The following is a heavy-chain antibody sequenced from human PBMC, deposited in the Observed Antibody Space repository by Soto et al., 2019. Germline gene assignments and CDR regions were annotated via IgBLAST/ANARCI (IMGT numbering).Heavy chain of an antibody. CDR1: GFTFSSYG. V-gene: IGHV3-33*01. D-gene: IGHD6-13*01. Sequence: GGSLRLSCAASGFTFSSYGMHWVRQAPGKGLEWVAVIWYDGSNKYYADSVKGRFTISRDNSKNTLYLQMNSLRAEDTAVYYCATGASSSWSEYFQHWGQGTLVTVSS. CDR3: ATGASSSWSEYFQH. CDR2: IWYDGSNK. J-gene: IGHJ1*01.